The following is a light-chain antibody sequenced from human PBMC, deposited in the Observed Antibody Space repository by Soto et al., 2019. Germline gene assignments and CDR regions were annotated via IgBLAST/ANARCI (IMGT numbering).Light chain of an antibody. Sequence: EIVLTQSPATLSLSPGERATLSCRASQSVSTYLAWYQHKPGQAPRLLIYDASNRATGIPARFSGSGSGTDFTLTISSLEPEDFVVYYCQQRSNWPRTFCQGTKVEI. CDR2: DAS. CDR1: QSVSTY. V-gene: IGKV3-11*01. CDR3: QQRSNWPRT. J-gene: IGKJ1*01.